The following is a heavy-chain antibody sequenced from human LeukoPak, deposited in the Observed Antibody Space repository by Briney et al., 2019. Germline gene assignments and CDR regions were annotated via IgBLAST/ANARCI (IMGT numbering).Heavy chain of an antibody. J-gene: IGHJ4*02. CDR3: ARKDSSGFSD. Sequence: GRSPRLSCAASGFTLSSYWMHWVRPAPGKGLGWVSRINSDGSSTSYADSVKGRFTISRDNAKNTLYLQMNGLRAEETAVYYCARKDSSGFSDWGQGTLVTVSS. CDR2: INSDGSST. CDR1: GFTLSSYW. V-gene: IGHV3-74*01. D-gene: IGHD3-22*01.